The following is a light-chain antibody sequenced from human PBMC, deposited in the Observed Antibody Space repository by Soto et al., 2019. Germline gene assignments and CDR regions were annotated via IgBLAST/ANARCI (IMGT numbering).Light chain of an antibody. CDR2: GAS. CDR3: QQYGSSPPIT. J-gene: IGKJ5*01. V-gene: IGKV3-20*01. Sequence: EIVLKQSPGTLSLSPGERATLSCRASQSVSRSYLAWYQQKPGQAPRVLIYGASSRATGIPDRFSGSGSGTDFTLTISRLEPEDFAVYYCQQYGSSPPITFGQGTRLEIK. CDR1: QSVSRSY.